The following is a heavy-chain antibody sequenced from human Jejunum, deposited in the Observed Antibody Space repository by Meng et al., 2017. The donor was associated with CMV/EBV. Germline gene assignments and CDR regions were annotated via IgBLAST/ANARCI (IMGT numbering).Heavy chain of an antibody. V-gene: IGHV3-21*01. Sequence: EVWLVDAGGGLVKDGGSLRLSCIGSGFTFSSYNMNWVRQAPGKGLEWVSSISSSSRYINYADSVKGRFTISRDNAKNSLYLQMNSLRVEDTAIYYCARDIDHWGQGTLVTVSS. CDR1: GFTFSSYN. CDR3: ARDIDH. J-gene: IGHJ5*02. CDR2: ISSSSRYI.